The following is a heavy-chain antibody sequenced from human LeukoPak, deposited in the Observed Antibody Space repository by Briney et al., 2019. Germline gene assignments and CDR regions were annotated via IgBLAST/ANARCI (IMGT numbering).Heavy chain of an antibody. CDR1: GFTFSSYA. D-gene: IGHD3-9*01. V-gene: IGHV3-23*01. Sequence: PGGSLRLSCAASGFTFSSYAMSWVRQAPGKGLEWVSAISGSGGSTYYADSVKGRFTISRDNSKNTLYLQMNSLRAEDTAVYYCASLFDILTGYYFDYWGQGTLVTVSS. CDR2: ISGSGGST. CDR3: ASLFDILTGYYFDY. J-gene: IGHJ4*02.